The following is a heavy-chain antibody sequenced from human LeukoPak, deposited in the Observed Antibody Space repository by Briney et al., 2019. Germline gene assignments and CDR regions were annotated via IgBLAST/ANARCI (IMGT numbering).Heavy chain of an antibody. J-gene: IGHJ4*02. CDR2: IYSGGST. V-gene: IGHV3-53*01. D-gene: IGHD2-21*01. CDR1: GFTVSSNF. CDR3: TRGGGGSFPHY. Sequence: PGGSLRLSCAASGFTVSSNFLSGVRQPPGKGLEWVSDIYSGGSTYYADSVKDRFTISRDNSKNTLYLQMNSLRAEDTAVYYCTRGGGGSFPHYWGQGTLVTVSS.